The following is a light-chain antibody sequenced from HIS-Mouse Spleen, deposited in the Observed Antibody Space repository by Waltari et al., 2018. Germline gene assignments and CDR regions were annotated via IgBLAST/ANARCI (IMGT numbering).Light chain of an antibody. J-gene: IGLJ2*01. CDR2: DVS. Sequence: QSALTQPRSVSGSPGQSATISCTGTSSAVGGYTYVSWYQQHPGNAPKLMIYDVSKRPSGVPDRFSGSKSGNTASLTISGLQAEDEADYYCCSYAGSYAHVVFGGGTKLTVL. CDR1: SSAVGGYTY. CDR3: CSYAGSYAHVV. V-gene: IGLV2-11*01.